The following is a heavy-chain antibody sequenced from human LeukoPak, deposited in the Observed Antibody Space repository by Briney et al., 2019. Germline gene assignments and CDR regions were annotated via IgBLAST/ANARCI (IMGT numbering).Heavy chain of an antibody. CDR2: MYDSGTT. J-gene: IGHJ4*02. D-gene: IGHD6-13*01. CDR3: ARHGSSWSFDY. CDR1: GGSMSTYY. Sequence: SETLSLTCTVSGGSMSTYYWSWIRQPPGKGLEWIGYMYDSGTTNYNPSLKSRVTISVDTSKNQFFLKVGSVTAADTAVYYCARHGSSWSFDYWGQGTLVTVSS. V-gene: IGHV4-59*08.